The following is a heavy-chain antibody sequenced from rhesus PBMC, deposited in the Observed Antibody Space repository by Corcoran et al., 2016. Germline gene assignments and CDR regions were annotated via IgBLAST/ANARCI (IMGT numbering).Heavy chain of an antibody. D-gene: IGHD7-45*01. V-gene: IGHV4-173*01. CDR2: ISGSGGTT. CDR3: ARDLLTDRNFDY. J-gene: IGHJ4*01. Sequence: QLQLQESGPGLVKPSETLSLTCAGSGGSIRSNRRSWVRPPPGKGLEWVGRISGSGGTTSYTPSLKIRVTISTDTSKNQLSLKLISVTAADTAVYYCARDLLTDRNFDYWGQGVLVTVSS. CDR1: GGSIRSNR.